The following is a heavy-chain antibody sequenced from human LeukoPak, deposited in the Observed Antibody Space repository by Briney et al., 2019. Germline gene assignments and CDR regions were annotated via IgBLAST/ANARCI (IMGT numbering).Heavy chain of an antibody. V-gene: IGHV3-23*01. CDR2: ISGSGGST. CDR3: AKIPYYDFWSGYFDY. J-gene: IGHJ4*02. Sequence: GGSLRLSCAASGFTFSSYAMSWVRQAPGKGLEWVSAISGSGGSTYYADSVKGRFTISRDNSKNTLYLQMNSLRAEDTAVYYCAKIPYYDFWSGYFDYWGQGTLVTVSS. D-gene: IGHD3-3*01. CDR1: GFTFSSYA.